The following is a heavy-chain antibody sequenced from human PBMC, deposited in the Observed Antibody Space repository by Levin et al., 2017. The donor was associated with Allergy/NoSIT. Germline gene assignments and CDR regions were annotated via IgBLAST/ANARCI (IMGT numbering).Heavy chain of an antibody. CDR3: ARHESVGIAVAGYDY. V-gene: IGHV5-10-1*01. CDR1: GYSFTSYW. Sequence: GESLKISCKGSGYSFTSYWISWVRQMPGKGLEWMGRIDPSDSYTNYSPSFQGHVTISADKSISTAYLQWSSLKASDTAMYYCARHESVGIAVAGYDYWGQGTLVTVSS. J-gene: IGHJ4*02. CDR2: IDPSDSYT. D-gene: IGHD6-19*01.